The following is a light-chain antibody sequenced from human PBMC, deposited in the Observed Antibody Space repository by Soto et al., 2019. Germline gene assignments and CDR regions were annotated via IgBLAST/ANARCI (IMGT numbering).Light chain of an antibody. CDR3: QQYNKWPQT. Sequence: EIVLTQSPGTLSLSPGERATLSFSASQSVSRNYLAWYQHKPGQTPRLLIHGASNRATGIPVRFSGAGSGTEFTLTISSLQSEDFGVYYCQQYNKWPQTFGQGTRLEI. CDR2: GAS. CDR1: QSVSRN. V-gene: IGKV3-15*01. J-gene: IGKJ5*01.